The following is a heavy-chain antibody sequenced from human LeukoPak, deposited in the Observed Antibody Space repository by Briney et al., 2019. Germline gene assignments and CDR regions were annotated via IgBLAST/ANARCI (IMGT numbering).Heavy chain of an antibody. V-gene: IGHV1-18*04. CDR3: AREVILNAAYCSDCNSGQFFDH. CDR2: SSSYNGNT. Sequence: ASVKVSCKASGYMFNAYGISWVRQAPGQGLEWMGWSSSYNGNTNYPQKFQGRVTVTTDTSTTTAYMELTSLTSGDTAMYYCAREVILNAAYCSDCNSGQFFDHWGQGTLVTVSS. CDR1: GYMFNAYG. D-gene: IGHD2-15*01. J-gene: IGHJ4*02.